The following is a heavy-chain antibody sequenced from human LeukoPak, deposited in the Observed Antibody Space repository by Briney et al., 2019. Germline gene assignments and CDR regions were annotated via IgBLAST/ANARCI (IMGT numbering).Heavy chain of an antibody. V-gene: IGHV1-46*01. CDR2: INPNGGST. Sequence: ASVKVSCKASGYTFTRYYIHWVRQAPGQGLEWMGIINPNGGSTSYAQRFQGRVTMTSDAFANTVYMELSSLRSEDTAIFYCARDNSPRAFDIWGQGTMVTVSS. CDR1: GYTFTRYY. J-gene: IGHJ3*02. CDR3: ARDNSPRAFDI. D-gene: IGHD2-21*01.